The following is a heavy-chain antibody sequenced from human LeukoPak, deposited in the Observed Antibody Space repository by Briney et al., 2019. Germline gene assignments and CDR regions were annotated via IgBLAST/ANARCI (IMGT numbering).Heavy chain of an antibody. CDR2: IIPILSTT. Sequence: SVKVSCKASGGTLSSYAISWMRQAPGQGLEWMGGIIPILSTTTYAQEFQGRVTITADESTSTAYMELSSLRSEDTAVYYCARAGIVGATFDYWGQGTLVTVSS. D-gene: IGHD1-26*01. CDR1: GGTLSSYA. CDR3: ARAGIVGATFDY. V-gene: IGHV1-69*01. J-gene: IGHJ4*02.